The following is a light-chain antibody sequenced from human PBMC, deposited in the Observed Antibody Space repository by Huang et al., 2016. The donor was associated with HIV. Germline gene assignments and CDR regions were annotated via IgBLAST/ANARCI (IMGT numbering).Light chain of an antibody. CDR1: QDIGTS. CDR2: GAS. V-gene: IGKV1-13*02. CDR3: QQLHTYPIT. J-gene: IGKJ5*01. Sequence: HLTQSPPSLSASVGDSVFISCRASQDIGTSLAWYQQRTGRAPNLLISGASTLQTVVPSRFSGDSAGTYFTLFISDLQPEDFATYYCQQLHTYPITFGQGTRLDIK.